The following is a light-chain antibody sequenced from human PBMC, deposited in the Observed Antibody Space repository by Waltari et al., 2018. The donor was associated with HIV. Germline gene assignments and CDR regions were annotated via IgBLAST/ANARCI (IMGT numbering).Light chain of an antibody. J-gene: IGLJ3*02. Sequence: HSVLTQPPSVSGALGQRVTISCTGSSSNLGAGYDVHWYQQLPGTAPKLLSYTTNDRPSGVPDRFSGSKSGTSASLAITGLQAEDEADYHCQSYDSSLSGSRVFGGGTKLTVL. CDR3: QSYDSSLSGSRV. CDR1: SSNLGAGYD. CDR2: TTN. V-gene: IGLV1-40*01.